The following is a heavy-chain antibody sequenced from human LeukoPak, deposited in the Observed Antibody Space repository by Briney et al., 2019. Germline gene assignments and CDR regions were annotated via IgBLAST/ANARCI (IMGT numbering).Heavy chain of an antibody. J-gene: IGHJ4*02. Sequence: SVKDSCKAPGGNFNNYAINSVRPAPGQGLEWMGRISLVFDTAGYAQSLQDRVTITADKSTPTVYMELSRLRSEDTAVYFCATEGKEAWGYFDYWGEGPLVTVSS. CDR1: GGNFNNYA. V-gene: IGHV1-69*06. D-gene: IGHD3-16*01. CDR2: ISLVFDTA. CDR3: ATEGKEAWGYFDY.